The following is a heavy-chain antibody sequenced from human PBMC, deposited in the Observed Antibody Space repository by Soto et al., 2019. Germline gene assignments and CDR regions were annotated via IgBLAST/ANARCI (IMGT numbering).Heavy chain of an antibody. CDR1: GFTFSSYA. CDR3: ATHCTSSTCYYY. Sequence: PGGSLRLSCAASGFTFSSYAMHWVRQAPGKGLEWVSVMTYDGSNTDYADSVKGRFTISRDNSKNTLYLQMNSLRAEDTAVYYCATHCTSSTCYYYLGQGTLVTVSS. D-gene: IGHD2-2*01. V-gene: IGHV3-30-3*01. CDR2: MTYDGSNT. J-gene: IGHJ4*02.